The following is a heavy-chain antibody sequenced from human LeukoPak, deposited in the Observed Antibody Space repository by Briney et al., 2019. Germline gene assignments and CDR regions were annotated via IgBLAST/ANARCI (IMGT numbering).Heavy chain of an antibody. CDR1: GGSISSGDYY. CDR2: VYYSGST. J-gene: IGHJ4*02. CDR3: ARDYGDYGLDY. V-gene: IGHV4-30-4*01. D-gene: IGHD4-17*01. Sequence: PSETLSLTCTVSGGSISSGDYYWSWIRQPPGKGLEWIGYVYYSGSTYYNLSLKSRVTISVDTSKNQFSLKLSSVTAADTAVYYCARDYGDYGLDYWGQGTLVTVSS.